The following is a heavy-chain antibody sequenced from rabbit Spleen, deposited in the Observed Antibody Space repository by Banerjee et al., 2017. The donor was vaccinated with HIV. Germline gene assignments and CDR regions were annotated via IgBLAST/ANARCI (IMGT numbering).Heavy chain of an antibody. V-gene: IGHV1S40*01. CDR1: GFSFNSGDD. D-gene: IGHD6-1*01. J-gene: IGHJ4*01. CDR3: VREAGYGGYGDGNL. CDR2: IVPIFGVT. Sequence: QSLEESGGGLVRPGASLTLTCKASGFSFNSGDDMCWVRQAPGKGLEWIGYIVPIFGVTYYANWVNGRFTISSHNAQNTLYLQLNSLTVADTATYFCVREAGYGGYGDGNLWGPGTLVTVS.